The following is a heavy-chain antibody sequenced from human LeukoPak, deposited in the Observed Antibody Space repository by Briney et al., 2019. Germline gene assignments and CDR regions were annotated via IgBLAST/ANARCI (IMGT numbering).Heavy chain of an antibody. J-gene: IGHJ4*02. CDR2: ISSSSSYI. CDR1: GFTFSTYA. CDR3: ARVGGSSHNYDFWSGYYDY. Sequence: SGGSLRLSCAASGFTFSTYAISWVRQAPGKGLEWVSSISSSSSYIYYADSVKGRFTISRDNAKNSLYLQMNSLRAEDTAVYYCARVGGSSHNYDFWSGYYDYWGQGTLVTVSS. D-gene: IGHD3-3*01. V-gene: IGHV3-21*01.